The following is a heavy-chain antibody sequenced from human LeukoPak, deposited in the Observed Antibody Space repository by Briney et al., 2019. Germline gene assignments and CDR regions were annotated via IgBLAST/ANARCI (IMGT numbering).Heavy chain of an antibody. J-gene: IGHJ6*03. CDR2: IYYSGST. CDR1: GGSISSSSYY. D-gene: IGHD3-10*01. Sequence: SETLSLTCTVSGGSISSSSYYWGWIRQPPGKALEWIGSIYYSGSTYYNPSLKSRVTISVDTSKNQFSLKPSSVTAADTAVYYCARTTMVRGTYYMDVWGKGTTVTISS. V-gene: IGHV4-39*07. CDR3: ARTTMVRGTYYMDV.